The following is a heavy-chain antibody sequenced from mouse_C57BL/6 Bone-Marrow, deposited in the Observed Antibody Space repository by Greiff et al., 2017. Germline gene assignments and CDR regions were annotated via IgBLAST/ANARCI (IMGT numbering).Heavy chain of an antibody. D-gene: IGHD1-1*01. CDR2: INPYNGGT. V-gene: IGHV1-19*01. CDR3: ASGATVVARGEDFDY. CDR1: GYTFTDYY. Sequence: EVQLQQSGPVLVKPGASVKMSCKASGYTFTDYYMNWVKQSHGKSLEWIGVINPYNGGTSYNQKFKGKATLTVDKSSSTAYMELISLTSVDSAVYDCASGATVVARGEDFDYWGQGTTLTVSS. J-gene: IGHJ2*01.